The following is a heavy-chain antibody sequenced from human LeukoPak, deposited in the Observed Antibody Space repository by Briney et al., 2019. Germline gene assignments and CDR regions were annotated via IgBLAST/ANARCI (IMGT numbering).Heavy chain of an antibody. Sequence: PGGSLRLSCAASGFTFSSYEMNWVRQAPGKGLEWVSYISSSGSTIYYADSVKGRFTISRDNAKNTLYLQMNSLRAEDTAVYYCAKIAETSGIYGQGYDYWGQGTLVTVSS. CDR2: ISSSGSTI. V-gene: IGHV3-48*03. D-gene: IGHD1-26*01. CDR3: AKIAETSGIYGQGYDY. CDR1: GFTFSSYE. J-gene: IGHJ4*02.